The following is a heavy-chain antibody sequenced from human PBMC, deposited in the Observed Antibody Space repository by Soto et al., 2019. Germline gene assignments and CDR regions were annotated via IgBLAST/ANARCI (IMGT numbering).Heavy chain of an antibody. CDR3: VRDASSGYRGWWDP. CDR1: GYPFTSYG. J-gene: IGHJ5*02. Sequence: ASVKVSCKTSGYPFTSYGISWVRQAPGQGLEWMGLISPYNGDTIYARKFQGRVIVTADTATSTVYMELRSLRSDDTAVYYCVRDASSGYRGWWDPWGQGTLVTVSS. V-gene: IGHV1-18*01. CDR2: ISPYNGDT. D-gene: IGHD5-18*01.